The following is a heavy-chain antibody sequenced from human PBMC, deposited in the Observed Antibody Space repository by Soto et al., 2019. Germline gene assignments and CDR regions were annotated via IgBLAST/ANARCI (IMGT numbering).Heavy chain of an antibody. D-gene: IGHD3-22*01. CDR2: IYYSGST. CDR1: GGSISSGGYY. J-gene: IGHJ4*02. V-gene: IGHV4-31*03. CDR3: ARARMDSGPSDYYDSSGYSVVFDY. Sequence: SETLSLTCTVSGGSISSGGYYWSWIRQHPGKGLEWIGYIYYSGSTYYNPSLKSRVTISVDTSKNQFSLKLSSVTAADTAVYYCARARMDSGPSDYYDSSGYSVVFDYWGQGTLVTVSS.